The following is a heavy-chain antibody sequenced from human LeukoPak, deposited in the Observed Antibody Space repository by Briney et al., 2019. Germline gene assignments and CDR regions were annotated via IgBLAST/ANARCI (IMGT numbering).Heavy chain of an antibody. J-gene: IGHJ4*02. V-gene: IGHV4-30-4*07. CDR2: MDYSGST. CDR1: GGSISSGGYS. Sequence: QPSQTLSLTCAVSGGSISSGGYSWSWIRQPPGKGLEWIGYMDYSGSTNYNPSLKSRVTISLDTSKKQFSLKLSSVTAADTALYYCARDLGRLRYYFDYWGQGTLVTVSS. CDR3: ARDLGRLRYYFDY. D-gene: IGHD3-16*01.